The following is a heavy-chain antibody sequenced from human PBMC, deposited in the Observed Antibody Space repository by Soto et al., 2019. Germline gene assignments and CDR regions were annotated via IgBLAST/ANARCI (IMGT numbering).Heavy chain of an antibody. CDR2: INPSGGST. J-gene: IGHJ6*02. V-gene: IGHV1-46*01. CDR1: GYTFTSYY. D-gene: IGHD4-17*01. CDR3: ARGYGANYYYYYGMDV. Sequence: QVQLVQSGAEVKKPGASVKVSCKASGYTFTSYYMHWVRQAPGQGLEWMGIINPSGGSTSYAQKFQGRVTMTRDTYTSTVYMELSSLRSEDTAVYYCARGYGANYYYYYGMDVWGQGTTVTVSS.